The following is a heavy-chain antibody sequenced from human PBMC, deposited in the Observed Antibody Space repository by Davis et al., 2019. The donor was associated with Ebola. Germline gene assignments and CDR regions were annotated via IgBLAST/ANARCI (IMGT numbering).Heavy chain of an antibody. CDR3: AKGGSGWPSDYSYGLGV. J-gene: IGHJ6*04. CDR1: GFTFNNYA. CDR2: VTSSGGST. D-gene: IGHD6-19*01. Sequence: GGSLRLSCAASGFTFNNYAMTWARQAPGKGLEWVSAVTSSGGSTYYADSAKGRFTISRDNSKNTLYLQMNSLRADDTAVYYCAKGGSGWPSDYSYGLGVWGKGTTVTVSS. V-gene: IGHV3-23*01.